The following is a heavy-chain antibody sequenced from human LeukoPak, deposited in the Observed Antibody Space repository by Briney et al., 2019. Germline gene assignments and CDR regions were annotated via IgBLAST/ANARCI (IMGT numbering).Heavy chain of an antibody. V-gene: IGHV3-30-3*01. Sequence: TGGSLRLSCAASGFTFSSNPMHWVRQAPGKGLEWVAVTSHDENNKYYADSVRGRFTISRDNSKNTLYLQMNSLRAEDTAVYYCARGGRTVAPDYWGQGTLVTVSS. J-gene: IGHJ4*02. CDR1: GFTFSSNP. D-gene: IGHD6-19*01. CDR3: ARGGRTVAPDY. CDR2: TSHDENNK.